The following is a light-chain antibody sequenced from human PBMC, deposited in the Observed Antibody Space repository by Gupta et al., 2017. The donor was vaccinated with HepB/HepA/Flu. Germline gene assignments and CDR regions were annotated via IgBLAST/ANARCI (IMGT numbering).Light chain of an antibody. J-gene: IGKJ5*01. CDR1: QGISNY. Sequence: IHLIHSSSFLSASAGDRVTITCRASQGISNYLSWYQQKPGRAPKLLINNASTLEGGVPSRFSGSGSGTEFTLTISSLQPEDIATYYCQQCDSSPLTFGQGTQVEIK. V-gene: IGKV1-9*01. CDR3: QQCDSSPLT. CDR2: NAS.